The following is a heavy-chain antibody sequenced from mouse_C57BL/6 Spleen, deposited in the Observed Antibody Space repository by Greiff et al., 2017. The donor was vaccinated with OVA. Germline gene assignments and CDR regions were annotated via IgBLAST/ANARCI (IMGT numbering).Heavy chain of an antibody. CDR1: GYTFPSYW. J-gene: IGHJ4*01. CDR2: IDPSASET. V-gene: IGHV1-52*01. D-gene: IGHD2-5*01. CDR3: AIDSTPYDLDY. Sequence: QVQLQQPGAELVRPGSSVKLSCKASGYTFPSYWMHWVKQRPIQGLEWIGNIDPSASETHSNQKFKDKATLTVAKSSRTAYMPLSNLTSEDSAVYDCAIDSTPYDLDYWGQGTSVTVSS.